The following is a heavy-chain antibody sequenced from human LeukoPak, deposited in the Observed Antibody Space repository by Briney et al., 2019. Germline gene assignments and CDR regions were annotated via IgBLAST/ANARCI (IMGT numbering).Heavy chain of an antibody. CDR1: GFTVNSYA. CDR3: AKAGSGSYYRRDSWFDP. V-gene: IGHV3-23*01. CDR2: ISGSGGST. Sequence: GGSLRLSCAVSGFTVNSYAMTWVRQAPGKGLEWVSGISGSGGSTHYADSVKGRLTISRDNSKNTLYLQMNSLRVEDTAVYYCAKAGSGSYYRRDSWFDPWGQGTLATVSS. D-gene: IGHD3-10*01. J-gene: IGHJ5*02.